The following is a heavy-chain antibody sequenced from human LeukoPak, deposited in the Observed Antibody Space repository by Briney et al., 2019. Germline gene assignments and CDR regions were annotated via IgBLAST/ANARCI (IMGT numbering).Heavy chain of an antibody. V-gene: IGHV3-48*03. CDR3: AKDFPLVGATDY. Sequence: GGSLRLSCAASGFTFSSYEMNWVRQAPGKGLEWVSYISSSGSTIYYADSVKGRFTISRDNSKNTLYLQMNSLRAEDTAVYYCAKDFPLVGATDYWGQGTLVTVSS. CDR1: GFTFSSYE. CDR2: ISSSGSTI. D-gene: IGHD1-26*01. J-gene: IGHJ4*02.